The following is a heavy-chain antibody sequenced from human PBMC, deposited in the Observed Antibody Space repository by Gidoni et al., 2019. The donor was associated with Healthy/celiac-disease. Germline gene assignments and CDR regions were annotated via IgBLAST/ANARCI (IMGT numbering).Heavy chain of an antibody. J-gene: IGHJ4*02. D-gene: IGHD3-22*01. V-gene: IGHV3-33*01. CDR3: ARGPINYYDSSGYYTHPDY. Sequence: QVQLVESGGGVVQPGRSLRLSCAAPGFTFSSYGMHWVRQAPGKGLEWVAVIWYDGSNKYYADSVKGRFTISRDNSKNTLYLQMNSLRAEDTAVYYCARGPINYYDSSGYYTHPDYWGQGTLVTVSS. CDR1: GFTFSSYG. CDR2: IWYDGSNK.